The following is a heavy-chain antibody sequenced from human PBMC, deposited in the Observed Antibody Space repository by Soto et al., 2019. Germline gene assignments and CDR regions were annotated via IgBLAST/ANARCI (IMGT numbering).Heavy chain of an antibody. Sequence: DVQLVESGGGLVQPGRSLRLSCAASGFTFDDYAMHWVRQAPGKGLEWVSGISWNSGSIGYADSVKGRFTISRDNAKNSLYLQMNSLRAEDTALYYCAKDMGKVTNYFDYWGQGTLVTVSS. J-gene: IGHJ4*02. V-gene: IGHV3-9*01. CDR2: ISWNSGSI. D-gene: IGHD1-26*01. CDR1: GFTFDDYA. CDR3: AKDMGKVTNYFDY.